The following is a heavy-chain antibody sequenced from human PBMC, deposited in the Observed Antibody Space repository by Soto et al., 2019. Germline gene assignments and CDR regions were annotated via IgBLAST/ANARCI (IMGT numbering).Heavy chain of an antibody. CDR3: ARWSYLDY. CDR1: GFSFGSYA. V-gene: IGHV3-23*01. CDR2: ISGSDGKT. J-gene: IGHJ4*02. Sequence: GGSLRLSCAASGFSFGSYALSWVRQAPGKGLEWVPTISGSDGKTFYADSVKGRFSISRDTSQSTLYLQMNSLRADDTAMYYCARWSYLDYWGQGTRVTVSS. D-gene: IGHD3-3*01.